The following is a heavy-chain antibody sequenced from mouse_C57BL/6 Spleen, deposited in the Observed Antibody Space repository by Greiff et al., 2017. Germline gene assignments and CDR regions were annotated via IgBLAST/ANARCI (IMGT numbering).Heavy chain of an antibody. Sequence: EVQLQESGPELVKPGASVKISCKASGYSFTDYNMNWVKQSNGKSLEWIGVINPNYGTTSYNQQFKGKATLTVDQYSSQAYMQRNSLSTEESEVYYCARMKRGWETPYYFDYWGQGTTLTVSS. D-gene: IGHD3-3*01. CDR2: INPNYGTT. V-gene: IGHV1-39*01. J-gene: IGHJ2*01. CDR3: ARMKRGWETPYYFDY. CDR1: GYSFTDYN.